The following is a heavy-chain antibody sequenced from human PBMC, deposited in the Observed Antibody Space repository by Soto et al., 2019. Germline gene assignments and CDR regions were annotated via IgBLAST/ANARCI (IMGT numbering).Heavy chain of an antibody. V-gene: IGHV4-59*01. J-gene: IGHJ4*02. CDR2: IYYSGST. CDR3: ARGAETYYDFWSGYYPPMGFDY. Sequence: SETLSLTCTVSGGSISSCYWSWIRQPPGKGLEWIGYIYYSGSTNYNPSLKSRVTISVDTSKNQFSLELSSVTAADTAVYYCARGAETYYDFWSGYYPPMGFDYWGQGTLVTVSS. CDR1: GGSISSCY. D-gene: IGHD3-3*01.